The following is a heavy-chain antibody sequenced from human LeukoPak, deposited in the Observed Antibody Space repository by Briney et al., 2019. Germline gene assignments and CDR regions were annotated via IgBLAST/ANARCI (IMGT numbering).Heavy chain of an antibody. Sequence: SVKVSCKASGGTFSSYAISWVRQAPGQGLEWMGGIIPIFGTANYAQKYQGRVTITTDESTSTAYMELSSLRSEDTAVYYCASSIAAAGFDYWGQGTLVTVSS. V-gene: IGHV1-69*05. J-gene: IGHJ4*02. CDR1: GGTFSSYA. CDR3: ASSIAAAGFDY. D-gene: IGHD6-13*01. CDR2: IIPIFGTA.